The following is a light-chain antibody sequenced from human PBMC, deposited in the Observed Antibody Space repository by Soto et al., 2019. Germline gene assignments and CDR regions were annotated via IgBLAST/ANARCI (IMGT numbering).Light chain of an antibody. CDR2: GAS. J-gene: IGKJ1*01. Sequence: EIVMTQSPANLSVSPGERATLSCRASQSVSSNLAWYQQKPGQAPRLLIYGASTRATGIPARFSGSGSGTECTLTISSLQSEDVAVYYCQQYNSGPRTLSEWTKVDIK. CDR1: QSVSSN. CDR3: QQYNSGPRT. V-gene: IGKV3-15*01.